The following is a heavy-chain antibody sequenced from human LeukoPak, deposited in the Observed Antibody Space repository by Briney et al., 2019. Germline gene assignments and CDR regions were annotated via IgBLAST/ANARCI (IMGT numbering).Heavy chain of an antibody. J-gene: IGHJ4*02. Sequence: GESLRLSCAASGFTFSSFAMSWVRQAPGKGLEWVSSISGSGGSTYYADSVKGRFIISRDNSKNTLYLQMNSLRAEDTAVYYCARGRGYFGYWGQGTLVTVSS. V-gene: IGHV3-23*01. CDR3: ARGRGYFGY. CDR2: ISGSGGST. CDR1: GFTFSSFA.